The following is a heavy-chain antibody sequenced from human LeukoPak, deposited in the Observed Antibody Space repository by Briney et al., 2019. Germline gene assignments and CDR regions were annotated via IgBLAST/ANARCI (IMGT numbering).Heavy chain of an antibody. J-gene: IGHJ5*02. D-gene: IGHD6-13*01. CDR2: ISSHSIYI. CDR1: GFTFRTYS. Sequence: GGSLRLSCAASGFTFRTYSMNWVRQAPGKGLEWVSTISSHSIYIYYADSVKGRFTISRDNAKNLLYLQMDSLRVEDTAVYYCASRSINWYRGNNWFDPWGQGTLVTVSS. CDR3: ASRSINWYRGNNWFDP. V-gene: IGHV3-21*01.